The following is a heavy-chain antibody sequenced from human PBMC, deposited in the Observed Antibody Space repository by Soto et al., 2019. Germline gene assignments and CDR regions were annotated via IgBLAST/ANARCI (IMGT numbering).Heavy chain of an antibody. CDR1: GDTFTDYY. Sequence: GASVKVSCKASGDTFTDYYIHWVRQAPGQGLEWMGTVNPSGGHTTYAQHFLGRVTMTRDTSTSTLYMELTSLTSDDTAVYYCARGGHVVVVTAAFDYWGQGTLVTVSS. J-gene: IGHJ4*02. V-gene: IGHV1-46*01. CDR3: ARGGHVVVVTAAFDY. CDR2: VNPSGGHT. D-gene: IGHD2-21*02.